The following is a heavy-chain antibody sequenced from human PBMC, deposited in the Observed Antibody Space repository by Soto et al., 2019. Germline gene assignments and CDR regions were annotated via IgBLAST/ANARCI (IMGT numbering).Heavy chain of an antibody. J-gene: IGHJ4*02. CDR2: IKQDGSEK. V-gene: IGHV3-7*01. CDR1: GFTFSSYW. Sequence: GGSLRLSCAASGFTFSSYWMSWVRQAPGKGLEWVANIKQDGSEKYYVDSVKGRFTISRDNAKNSLYLQMNSLRAEDTAVYYCARGTSDYDILTGYYEIPFDYWGQGTLVTVSS. CDR3: ARGTSDYDILTGYYEIPFDY. D-gene: IGHD3-9*01.